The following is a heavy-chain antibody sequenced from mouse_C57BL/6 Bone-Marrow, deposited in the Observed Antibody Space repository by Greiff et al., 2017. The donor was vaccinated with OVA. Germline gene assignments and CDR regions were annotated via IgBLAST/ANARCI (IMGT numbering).Heavy chain of an antibody. CDR2: IGPGSGST. CDR1: GYTFTDYY. D-gene: IGHD1-1*01. CDR3: ARGAAYYDSSSRSWFAY. J-gene: IGHJ3*01. Sequence: QVQLQQSGAELVKPGASVKISCKASGYTFTDYYINWVKQRPGQGLEWIGKIGPGSGSTNYNEKFKGKATLTVDKSSSTAYMQLSSLTSEDSAVYFCARGAAYYDSSSRSWFAYWGRGHVVTVTA. V-gene: IGHV1-77*01.